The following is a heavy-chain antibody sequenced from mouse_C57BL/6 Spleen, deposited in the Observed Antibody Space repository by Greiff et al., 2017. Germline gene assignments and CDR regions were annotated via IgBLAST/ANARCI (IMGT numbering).Heavy chain of an antibody. Sequence: VQLQQSGPELVKPGASVKISCKASGYAFSSSWMNWVKQRPGKGLEWIGRIYPGDGDTNYNGKFKGKATLTADKSSSTAYMQLSSLTSEDSAVYFCARSRNSSGYVGAYWGQGTLVTVSA. J-gene: IGHJ3*01. CDR3: ARSRNSSGYVGAY. CDR2: IYPGDGDT. V-gene: IGHV1-82*01. CDR1: GYAFSSSW. D-gene: IGHD3-2*02.